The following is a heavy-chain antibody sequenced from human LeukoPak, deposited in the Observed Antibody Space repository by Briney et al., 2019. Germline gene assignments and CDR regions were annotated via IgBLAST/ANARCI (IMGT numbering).Heavy chain of an antibody. V-gene: IGHV4-31*03. J-gene: IGHJ3*02. CDR3: ARVGYYDSSGYPAAAFDI. Sequence: SETLSLTCTVSGGSISSGGYYWSWIRQHPGKGLEWIGYSYYSGSTYYNPSLKSRVTISVDTSKNQFSLKLSSVTAADTAVYYCARVGYYDSSGYPAAAFDIWGQGTMVTVSS. D-gene: IGHD3-22*01. CDR2: SYYSGST. CDR1: GGSISSGGYY.